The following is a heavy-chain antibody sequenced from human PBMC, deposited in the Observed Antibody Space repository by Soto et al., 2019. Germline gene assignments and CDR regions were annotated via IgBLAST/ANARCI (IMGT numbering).Heavy chain of an antibody. D-gene: IGHD3-22*01. J-gene: IGHJ1*01. CDR2: IIPIFGTT. CDR1: GGTFSNYA. CDR3: ASRGEGDYYDTSGYG. Sequence: QVQLVQSGAEVKKPGSSVKVSCKASGGTFSNYALSWVRQAPGQGLEWMGDIIPIFGTTNNAQKFQGRVTITADEATSTAYMELSRLRSEDTAVYFWASRGEGDYYDTSGYGWGQGTLVTVSS. V-gene: IGHV1-69*12.